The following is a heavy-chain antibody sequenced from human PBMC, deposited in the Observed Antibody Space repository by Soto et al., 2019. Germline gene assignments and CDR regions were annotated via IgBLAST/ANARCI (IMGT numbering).Heavy chain of an antibody. D-gene: IGHD5-12*01. V-gene: IGHV3-9*01. CDR3: AKDFAHDSGYEGAFEI. Sequence: EVQLVESGGGLEQPGRSLRLSCAVAGLKFDDYAMHWVRQVPGKGLEWVSGIGWNSGVIGYADSVRGRFTISRDNLKDSVFLQMNSLRAEDTGLYYCAKDFAHDSGYEGAFEIWGQGTMVIVSS. CDR1: GLKFDDYA. J-gene: IGHJ3*02. CDR2: IGWNSGVI.